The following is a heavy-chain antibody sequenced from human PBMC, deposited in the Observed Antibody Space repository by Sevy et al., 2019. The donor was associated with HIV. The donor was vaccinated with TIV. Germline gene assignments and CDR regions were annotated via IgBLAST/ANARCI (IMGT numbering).Heavy chain of an antibody. CDR2: ISGSGGST. CDR1: GFTFSSYA. CDR3: APLYYYGSGRYSEGFDY. D-gene: IGHD3-10*01. Sequence: GGSLRLSCAASGFTFSSYAMSWVRQAPGKGLEWVSAISGSGGSTYYADSVKGRFTISRDNSKNTLYLQMNSLRAEDTAVYYCAPLYYYGSGRYSEGFDYWGQGTLVAVSS. J-gene: IGHJ4*02. V-gene: IGHV3-23*01.